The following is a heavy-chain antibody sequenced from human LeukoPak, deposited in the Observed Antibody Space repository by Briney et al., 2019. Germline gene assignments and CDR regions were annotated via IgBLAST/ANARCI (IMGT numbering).Heavy chain of an antibody. V-gene: IGHV1-18*01. J-gene: IGHJ4*02. CDR2: ISAYNGNT. CDR1: GYTFTSYG. Sequence: GASVKVSCKASGYTFTSYGISWVRQAPGQGLEWMGWISAYNGNTNYAQKLQGRVTMTTDTSTSTAYMELRSLRSDDTAVYYCARVRNYYGSGSLDYWGQGTLVSVSS. D-gene: IGHD3-10*01. CDR3: ARVRNYYGSGSLDY.